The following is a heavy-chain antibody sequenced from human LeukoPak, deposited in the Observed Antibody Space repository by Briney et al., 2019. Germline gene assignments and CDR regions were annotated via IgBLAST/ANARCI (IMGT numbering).Heavy chain of an antibody. J-gene: IGHJ6*03. D-gene: IGHD2-21*02. CDR3: ARGGCGGDCYYYYYYYYMDV. CDR1: GYTFTSYD. Sequence: ASVKVSCKASGYTFTSYDINWVRQATGQGLEWMGWMNPNSGNTGYAQKFQGRVTITRNTSISTAYMELSSLRSEDTAVYYCARGGCGGDCYYYYYYYYMDVWGEGTTVTVSS. CDR2: MNPNSGNT. V-gene: IGHV1-8*03.